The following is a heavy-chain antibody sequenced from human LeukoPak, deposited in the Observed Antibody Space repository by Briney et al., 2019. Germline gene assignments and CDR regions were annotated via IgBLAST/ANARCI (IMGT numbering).Heavy chain of an antibody. V-gene: IGHV3-48*01. CDR2: ISSGSRTI. D-gene: IGHD7-27*01. J-gene: IGHJ4*02. CDR1: GFSFSGYS. CDR3: ARESITGDRDFDY. Sequence: GGSLRLSCVASGFSFSGYSMNWVRQAPGRGLEWISYISSGSRTIFYADSVKGRFTISRDNAKNSLYLLMNSLRADDTAVYYCARESITGDRDFDYWGQGTLITVSS.